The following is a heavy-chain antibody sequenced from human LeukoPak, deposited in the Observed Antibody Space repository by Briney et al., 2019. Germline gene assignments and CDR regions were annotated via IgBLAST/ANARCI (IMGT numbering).Heavy chain of an antibody. D-gene: IGHD3-16*01. CDR1: GFTFDDYA. J-gene: IGHJ4*02. CDR3: EKVRGWGNPNFDY. CDR2: ISWNSGSI. Sequence: GGSLRLSCAASGFTFDDYAMHWVRQAPGKGLEWVSGISWNSGSIGYADSVKGRFTISRDNAKNSLYLQMNSLRAEDTALYYCEKVRGWGNPNFDYGGKGPLVTVS. V-gene: IGHV3-9*01.